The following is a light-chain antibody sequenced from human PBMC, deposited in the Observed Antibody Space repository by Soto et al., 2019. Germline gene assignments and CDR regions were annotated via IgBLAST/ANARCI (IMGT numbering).Light chain of an antibody. CDR1: SSNIGAGYD. V-gene: IGLV1-40*01. CDR2: VNI. Sequence: QSVLTQPPSVSGAPGQRITISCTGSSSNIGAGYDVHWYQQLPGTAPKLLNYVNIHRPSGVPDRFSGSKSGTAASLAITGLQAEDEADYYCQSYGSSLSVVFGVGTKVTVL. J-gene: IGLJ2*01. CDR3: QSYGSSLSVV.